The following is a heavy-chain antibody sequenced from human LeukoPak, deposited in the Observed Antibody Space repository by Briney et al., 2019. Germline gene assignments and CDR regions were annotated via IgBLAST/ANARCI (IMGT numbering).Heavy chain of an antibody. CDR3: VRDGRGRTPYDC. V-gene: IGHV3-74*01. Sequence: GGSLRLSCAPSGFSLSDYWMNWVRQVPGKGPVWVSHISPDGRNIAYADSVKGRFTISRDSAKNTLYLQMNSLRVEDTAIYYCVRDGRGRTPYDCWGQGTLVTVSS. CDR1: GFSLSDYW. CDR2: ISPDGRNI. D-gene: IGHD2-15*01. J-gene: IGHJ4*02.